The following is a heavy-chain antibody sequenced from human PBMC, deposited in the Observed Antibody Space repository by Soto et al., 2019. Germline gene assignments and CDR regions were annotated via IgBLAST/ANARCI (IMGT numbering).Heavy chain of an antibody. CDR1: EDTFRNYA. Sequence: QVELVQSGAEVKKPGSSVKVSCQASEDTFRNYAISWVRQAPGQGLEWMGGFIPIFGTANYAQKFQGRFTIVVETSADTGYLELSSLISEYTGVYFCVSTKYDSSAYYYWCLGVWGRGTLVTVSS. D-gene: IGHD3-22*01. CDR3: VSTKYDSSAYYYWCLGV. J-gene: IGHJ2*01. V-gene: IGHV1-69*06. CDR2: FIPIFGTA.